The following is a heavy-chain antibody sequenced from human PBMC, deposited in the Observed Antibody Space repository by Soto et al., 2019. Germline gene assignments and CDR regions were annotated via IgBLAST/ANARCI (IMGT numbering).Heavy chain of an antibody. CDR2: INTFNGNT. V-gene: IGHV1-18*01. CDR1: GYRFTSYG. J-gene: IGHJ4*02. D-gene: IGHD2-21*01. CDR3: ARELGISTSAPFDY. Sequence: QVQLVQSGAEVMKPGASVKVSCKASGYRFTSYGINWVRQAPGQGLEWIAWINTFNGNTNSAHNLQGRVTMTADTSTSTVFLEVRRLTSDDTAVYYCARELGISTSAPFDYWGQGTLVSVTS.